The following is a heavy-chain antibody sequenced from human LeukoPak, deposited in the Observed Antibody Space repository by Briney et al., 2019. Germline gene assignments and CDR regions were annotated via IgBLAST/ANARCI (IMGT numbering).Heavy chain of an antibody. V-gene: IGHV3-48*01. CDR3: ARSLVVGATYLYH. CDR1: GFTFSSYG. J-gene: IGHJ5*02. D-gene: IGHD1-26*01. CDR2: ISSSSSTI. Sequence: GGSLRLSCAASGFTFSSYGMTWVRQAPGKGLEWVSYISSSSSTIYYADSVKGRFTISRDNAKNSLYLQLNSLRAEDTAVYYCARSLVVGATYLYHWGQGTLVTVSS.